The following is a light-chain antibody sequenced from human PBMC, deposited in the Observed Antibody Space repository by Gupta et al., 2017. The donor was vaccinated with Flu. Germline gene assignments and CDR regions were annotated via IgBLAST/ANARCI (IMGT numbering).Light chain of an antibody. V-gene: IGLV1-44*01. CDR3: SDSDDSMQGHWV. J-gene: IGLJ3*02. Sequence: QSVLAQPPSASGTPGQRVTISCSGSSSNIGRYTVNWYQQFPGTAPHLLILFNHQRPSGVPVRFSCDTYCASASLVTSARQSEDDADDYYSDSDDSMQGHWVFGAGTKLTVL. CDR1: SSNIGRYT. CDR2: FNH.